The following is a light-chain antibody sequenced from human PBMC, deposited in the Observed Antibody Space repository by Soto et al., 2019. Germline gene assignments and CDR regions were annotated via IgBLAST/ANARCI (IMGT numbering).Light chain of an antibody. CDR3: QLYGSSPPRT. J-gene: IGKJ1*01. Sequence: EIVLTQSPGTLSLSPGERATLSCRASQSVSSTYLGWYQQKPGQAPRLLNYGASSRATGIPDRFSGSGSGTDFTLTIARLEPEDFAVYYCQLYGSSPPRTFGQGTKVEIK. CDR2: GAS. CDR1: QSVSSTY. V-gene: IGKV3-20*01.